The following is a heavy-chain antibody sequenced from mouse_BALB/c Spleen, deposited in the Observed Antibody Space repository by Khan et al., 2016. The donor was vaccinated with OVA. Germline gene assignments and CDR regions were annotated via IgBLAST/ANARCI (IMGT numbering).Heavy chain of an antibody. CDR3: ARPPITTVVATSYWFFDV. CDR2: ISSSGNYT. D-gene: IGHD1-1*01. V-gene: IGHV5-9-3*01. Sequence: EVQGVESGGGLVKPGGSLKLSCVASGFTFSSYAMSWVRQTPEQRLEWVATISSSGNYTYYPDSVKGRFTISRDNAKNTLYLQLSSLRSEDTAMYYCARPPITTVVATSYWFFDVWGAGTTVTVSS. CDR1: GFTFSSYA. J-gene: IGHJ1*01.